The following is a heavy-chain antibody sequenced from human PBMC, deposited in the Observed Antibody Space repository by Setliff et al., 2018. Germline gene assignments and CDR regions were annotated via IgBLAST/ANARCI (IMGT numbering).Heavy chain of an antibody. Sequence: PSETLSLTCTVSGGSISTNTYFWGWIRQSPGKGLEWIGNTYYSGRNHYSPSLKSRVTIFADTSKNQFSLLLNSVTAADTAMYYCARESTYSSRWYVRGAFDIWGQGTMVTVSS. D-gene: IGHD6-13*01. J-gene: IGHJ3*02. CDR2: TYYSGRN. CDR1: GGSISTNTYF. CDR3: ARESTYSSRWYVRGAFDI. V-gene: IGHV4-39*02.